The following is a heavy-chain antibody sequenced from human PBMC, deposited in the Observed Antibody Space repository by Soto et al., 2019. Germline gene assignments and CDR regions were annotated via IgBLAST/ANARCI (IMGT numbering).Heavy chain of an antibody. V-gene: IGHV1-69*13. D-gene: IGHD6-19*01. Sequence: GASVKVSWKASGGTFSSYAISWVRQAPGQGLEWMGGIIPIFGTANYAQKFQGRVTITADESTSTAYMELSSLRTEDTAVYYCAREEWLVGYYPYGMDVWGQGTTVTVSS. CDR2: IIPIFGTA. J-gene: IGHJ6*02. CDR1: GGTFSSYA. CDR3: AREEWLVGYYPYGMDV.